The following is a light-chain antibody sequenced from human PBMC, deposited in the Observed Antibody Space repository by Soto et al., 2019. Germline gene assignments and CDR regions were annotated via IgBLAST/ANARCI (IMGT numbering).Light chain of an antibody. Sequence: EIVLTQSPGILSLSPGERATLSCRASQPVSSSYLAWYQQKPGQAPRLLIYGASTRATGIPDRFSGSGSGTDFTLTISRLEPEDXAVYYCQQCGISTWPFGQGTKVDIK. CDR2: GAS. CDR3: QQCGISTWP. CDR1: QPVSSSY. V-gene: IGKV3-20*01. J-gene: IGKJ1*01.